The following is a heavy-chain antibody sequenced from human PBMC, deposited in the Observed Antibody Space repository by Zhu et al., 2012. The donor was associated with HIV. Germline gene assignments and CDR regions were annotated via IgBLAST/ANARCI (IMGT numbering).Heavy chain of an antibody. Sequence: QVQLQQWGAGLLKPSETLSLTCAVYGGSFSGYYWSWIRQSPEKGLEWIGEIDHGGSTDYSPSLKSRVTISVDRSKNQFSLKLTSVSAADTAVYYCARHSRYDIVTGWGHFDFWGQGTLV. D-gene: IGHD3-9*01. V-gene: IGHV4-34*01. J-gene: IGHJ4*02. CDR2: IDHGGST. CDR1: GGSFSGYY. CDR3: ARHSRYDIVTGWGHFDF.